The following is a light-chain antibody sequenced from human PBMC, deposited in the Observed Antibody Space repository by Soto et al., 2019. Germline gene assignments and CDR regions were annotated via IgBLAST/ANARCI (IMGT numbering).Light chain of an antibody. CDR2: TNN. V-gene: IGLV1-44*01. J-gene: IGLJ2*01. Sequence: QSVLTQPPSASGTPGQRVTISCSGSSSNIGSNTVNWYQQLPGTAPKVLIYTNNQRPSGVPDRFSGSKSGTSASLAISGLQSEDETDYYCAAWDDSLNGVILGGGTKLTVL. CDR1: SSNIGSNT. CDR3: AAWDDSLNGVI.